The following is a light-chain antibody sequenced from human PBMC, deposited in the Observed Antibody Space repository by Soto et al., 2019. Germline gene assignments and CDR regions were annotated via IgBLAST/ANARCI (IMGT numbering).Light chain of an antibody. CDR1: SSDVGAYDY. V-gene: IGLV2-14*03. J-gene: IGLJ1*01. CDR2: EVS. Sequence: QSVLTQPASVSGSPGRSITISCPGTSSDVGAYDYVSWYQQHPDKAPKLMIYEVSNRPSGVSNRFSGSKSVNTATLTISGLQAEDEADYCSSYTSSSTRVFGTGTKVTVL. CDR3: SSYTSSSTRV.